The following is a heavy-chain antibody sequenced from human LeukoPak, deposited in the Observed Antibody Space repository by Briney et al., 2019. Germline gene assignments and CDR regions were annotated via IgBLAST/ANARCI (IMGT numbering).Heavy chain of an antibody. Sequence: ASVKVSCKASGHTFTGYYMHWVRQAPGQGLEWMGWINPNSGGTNHAQKFQGRVSMTRDTSISTAYMELSKLRSDDTAVYYCAQSSGWDSLKYWGQGTLVTVSS. CDR2: INPNSGGT. V-gene: IGHV1-2*02. CDR3: AQSSGWDSLKY. J-gene: IGHJ4*02. D-gene: IGHD6-19*01. CDR1: GHTFTGYY.